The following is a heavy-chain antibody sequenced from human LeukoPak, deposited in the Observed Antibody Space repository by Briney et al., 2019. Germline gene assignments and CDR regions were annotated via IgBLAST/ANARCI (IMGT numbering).Heavy chain of an antibody. J-gene: IGHJ4*02. CDR2: IYSGGST. CDR3: ARNQAGYYQSPLYYFDY. V-gene: IGHV3-66*01. D-gene: IGHD3-9*01. CDR1: GFTVSSNY. Sequence: PGGSLRLSCAASGFTVSSNYMSWVRQAPGKGLEWVSVIYSGGSTYYADSVKGRFTISRDNSKNTLYLQMNSMRAEDTAVYYCARNQAGYYQSPLYYFDYWGQGTLVTVSS.